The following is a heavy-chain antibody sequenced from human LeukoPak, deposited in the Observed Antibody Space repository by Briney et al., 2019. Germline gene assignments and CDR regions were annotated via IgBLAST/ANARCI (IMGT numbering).Heavy chain of an antibody. CDR1: GFTFSNQA. J-gene: IGHJ6*02. CDR2: ISGSGDGT. Sequence: PGGSLRLSCAASGFTFSNQAMSWVRQAPGKGLEWVSAISGSGDGTYYADSVKGRFTISRDNSMNAVYLQMNSLRAEDTAVFYCAKDLLIQNVRLNYYYYGMDVWGQGTTVTVSS. V-gene: IGHV3-23*01. CDR3: AKDLLIQNVRLNYYYYGMDV. D-gene: IGHD2-15*01.